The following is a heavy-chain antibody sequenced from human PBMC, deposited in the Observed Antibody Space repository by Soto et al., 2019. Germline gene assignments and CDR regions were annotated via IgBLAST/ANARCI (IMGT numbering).Heavy chain of an antibody. CDR1: GYTFTSNA. J-gene: IGHJ4*02. D-gene: IGHD3-22*01. CDR3: ARVGVYYYDSSGYYYFDY. Sequence: QVQLVQSGAEVKKPGASVKVSCKASGYTFTSNAMHWVRQAPGQRLEWMGWINAGNGNTKYSQKFQGRVTITRDTSASTAYMELSSLRSEDTAVYYCARVGVYYYDSSGYYYFDYWGQGTLVTVSS. V-gene: IGHV1-3*01. CDR2: INAGNGNT.